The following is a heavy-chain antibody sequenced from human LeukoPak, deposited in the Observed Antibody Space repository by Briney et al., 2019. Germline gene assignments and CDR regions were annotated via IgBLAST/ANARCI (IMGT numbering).Heavy chain of an antibody. V-gene: IGHV1-2*02. CDR2: INPNSGGT. J-gene: IGHJ4*02. CDR3: ARDNVVVAAPPFY. Sequence: ASVKVSCKASGYTFTGYYMHWVRQAPGQGLEWLGWINPNSGGTNYAQKFQGRVTMTRDTSISTAYMELSRLRSDDTAVYYCARDNVVVAAPPFYWGQGTLVTVSS. D-gene: IGHD2-15*01. CDR1: GYTFTGYY.